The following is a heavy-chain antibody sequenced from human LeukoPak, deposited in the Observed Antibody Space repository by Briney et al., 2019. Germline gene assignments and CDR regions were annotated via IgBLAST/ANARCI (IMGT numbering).Heavy chain of an antibody. CDR1: GFTFSIYW. J-gene: IGHJ4*02. CDR2: MKGDGSEI. D-gene: IGHD1-1*01. Sequence: GGSLRLSCAASGFTFSIYWMTCVRQAPGKGLEWVANMKGDGSEIHYVDSVKGRFTISRDNTKNLLFLEMNNLRGDDTAIYYCVRESRPGGAMGLYHNLDYWGQGTLVAFSS. V-gene: IGHV3-7*01. CDR3: VRESRPGGAMGLYHNLDY.